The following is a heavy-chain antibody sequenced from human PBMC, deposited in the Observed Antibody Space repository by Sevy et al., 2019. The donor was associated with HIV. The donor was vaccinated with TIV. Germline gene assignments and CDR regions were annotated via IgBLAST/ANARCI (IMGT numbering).Heavy chain of an antibody. CDR3: AREGPRIAQFDY. Sequence: SETLSLTCTVSGDSLSSNDYYWAWIRQPPGKGLDWIGSIYYSGSTYYNPSLKSPVTISVDTSKNQFSLKLRSVTAADTAVYYCAREGPRIAQFDYWGQGTLVTVSS. J-gene: IGHJ4*02. D-gene: IGHD6-13*01. CDR1: GDSLSSNDYY. CDR2: IYYSGST. V-gene: IGHV4-39*02.